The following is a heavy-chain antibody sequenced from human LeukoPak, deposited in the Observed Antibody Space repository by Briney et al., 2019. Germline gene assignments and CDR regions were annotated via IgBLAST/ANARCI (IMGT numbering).Heavy chain of an antibody. CDR2: IYYSGST. CDR1: GGSISSSSYY. D-gene: IGHD1-14*01. Sequence: SETLSLTCTVSGGSISSSSYYWGWIRQPPGKGLEWIGSIYYSGSTYYNPSLKSRVTISVDTSKNQFSLKLSSVTAADTAVYYCARHTRRLDAFDIWGQGTMVTVSS. CDR3: ARHTRRLDAFDI. V-gene: IGHV4-39*01. J-gene: IGHJ3*02.